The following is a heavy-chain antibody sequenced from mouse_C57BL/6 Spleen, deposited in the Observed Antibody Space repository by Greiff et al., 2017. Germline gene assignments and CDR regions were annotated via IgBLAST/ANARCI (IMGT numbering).Heavy chain of an antibody. D-gene: IGHD1-1*01. J-gene: IGHJ2*01. CDR2: IDPSDSET. Sequence: QVQLQQPGAELVRPGSSVKLSCKASGYTFTSYWMHWVKQRPIQGLEWIGNIDPSDSETHYNQKFKDKATLTVDKSSSTAYIQLSSLTSEDSAVYYCARYRGSSLDYWGQGTTLTVSS. V-gene: IGHV1-52*01. CDR3: ARYRGSSLDY. CDR1: GYTFTSYW.